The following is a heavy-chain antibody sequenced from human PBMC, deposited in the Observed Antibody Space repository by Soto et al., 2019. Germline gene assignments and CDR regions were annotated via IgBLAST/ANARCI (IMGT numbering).Heavy chain of an antibody. Sequence: QVQLLESGPGLVKPSGTLSLSCAVSGGSISSSHWWTWVRQPPGKGLEWIGEIYHSGSTNYNPSLKGRVPISVATSRNQFSLNLGSLTAADTAVFYCASSGGGEDYWGQGILVTVSS. D-gene: IGHD3-16*01. CDR1: GGSISSSHW. J-gene: IGHJ4*02. V-gene: IGHV4-4*02. CDR3: ASSGGGEDY. CDR2: IYHSGST.